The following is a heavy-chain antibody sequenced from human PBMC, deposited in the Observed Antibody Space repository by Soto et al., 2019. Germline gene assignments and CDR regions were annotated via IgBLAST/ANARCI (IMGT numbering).Heavy chain of an antibody. D-gene: IGHD1-7*01. CDR2: ISGYSAYI. CDR1: GFTFSHYT. CDR3: TLAPRSITGTPKGGAQNDY. V-gene: IGHV3-21*01. Sequence: EVQLLESVGGLVTPWGSLILSCAASGFTFSHYTMTWVRQSPGKGLQWVSSISGYSAYIYYADSVKGRFTVSRENAMNSFYLQMSSLRDEDTAIYYCTLAPRSITGTPKGGAQNDYWGQGTLVTVSS. J-gene: IGHJ4*02.